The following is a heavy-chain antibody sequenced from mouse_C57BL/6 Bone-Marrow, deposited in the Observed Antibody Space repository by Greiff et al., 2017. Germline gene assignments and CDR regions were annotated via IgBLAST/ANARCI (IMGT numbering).Heavy chain of an antibody. CDR1: YFAFMASA. CDR2: FTMYSDAT. J-gene: IGHJ4*01. CDR3: ARGLLRQCAMDY. Sequence: LQQSGAELVRPGSSVKLSCKASYFAFMASAMHWVKQRPGHGLEWIGSFTMYSDATEYSENFKGKATLTANTSSRPAYMALSSLTSEDSAVYCCARGLLRQCAMDYWGQGTSVTVSS. D-gene: IGHD1-1*01. V-gene: IGHV1-49*01.